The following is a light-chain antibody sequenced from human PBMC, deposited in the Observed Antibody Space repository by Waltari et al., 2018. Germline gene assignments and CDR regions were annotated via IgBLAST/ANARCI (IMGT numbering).Light chain of an antibody. CDR2: VNSDGSH. CDR1: SGHSSDV. Sequence: QLVLTQSPSASASLGASVKLTCTLSSGHSSDVIAWHQQQPENGPRYLMKVNSDGSHIKGDDIPDRFAGSSSGAERYLSISSLQSEDEADYYCQTGGHGTWVFGGGTRLTVL. CDR3: QTGGHGTWV. J-gene: IGLJ3*02. V-gene: IGLV4-69*01.